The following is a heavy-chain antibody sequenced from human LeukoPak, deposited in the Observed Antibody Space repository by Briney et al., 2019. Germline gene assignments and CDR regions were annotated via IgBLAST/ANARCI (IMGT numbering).Heavy chain of an antibody. Sequence: GGSLRLSCAASGFTVSSNYMSWVRQAPGEGLEWVSVIYSGGSTYYADSVKGRFTISRDNSKSTLYLQMNSLRVEDTAVYYCTGAHSNSWSVFWGQGTLVTVSS. CDR2: IYSGGST. CDR3: TGAHSNSWSVF. D-gene: IGHD5-18*01. V-gene: IGHV3-53*01. J-gene: IGHJ5*01. CDR1: GFTVSSNY.